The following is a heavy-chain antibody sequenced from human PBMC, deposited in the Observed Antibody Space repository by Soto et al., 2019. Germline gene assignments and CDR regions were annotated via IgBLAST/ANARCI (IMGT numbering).Heavy chain of an antibody. CDR2: VSPLLGTA. D-gene: IGHD2-8*01. CDR3: ARVHIVLMRNVLSHNGMDV. Sequence: QVQLVQSGAEVKKPGSSVKVSCKASGGSFSSYPISWVRQAPGQGLEWMGGVSPLLGTANYAQKSQGRVTITADESTSTAYMELSSLRSEDTAVYYCARVHIVLMRNVLSHNGMDVWGQGTTVIVSS. V-gene: IGHV1-69*11. J-gene: IGHJ6*02. CDR1: GGSFSSYP.